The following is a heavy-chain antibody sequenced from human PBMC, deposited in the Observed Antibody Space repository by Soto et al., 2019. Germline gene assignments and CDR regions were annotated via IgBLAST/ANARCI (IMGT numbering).Heavy chain of an antibody. Sequence: EVQLAESGGGLVQPGGSLRLSCAASGFTFGTYWMSWVRQAPGKGLEWVANIKQDGNEKYYVDSVKGRFTISRDNAKNSLYLLMNSLRAEDTAVYYCVRDGGWFGIKNWGQGTLVTVSS. J-gene: IGHJ4*02. D-gene: IGHD3-10*01. CDR2: IKQDGNEK. CDR3: VRDGGWFGIKN. CDR1: GFTFGTYW. V-gene: IGHV3-7*01.